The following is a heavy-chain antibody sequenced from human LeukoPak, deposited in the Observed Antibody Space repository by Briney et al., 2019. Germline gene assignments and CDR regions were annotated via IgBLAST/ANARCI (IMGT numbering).Heavy chain of an antibody. J-gene: IGHJ4*02. CDR3: AQLIRSY. Sequence: PSETLSLTCAVSGYSISSGYYWGWIRQPPGKGLEWIGSIYHSGSTYYNPSLKSRVTISVDTSKNQFSLKLSSVTAADTAVYYCAQLIRSYWGQGTLVTVSS. D-gene: IGHD1-1*01. CDR2: IYHSGST. CDR1: GYSISSGYY. V-gene: IGHV4-38-2*01.